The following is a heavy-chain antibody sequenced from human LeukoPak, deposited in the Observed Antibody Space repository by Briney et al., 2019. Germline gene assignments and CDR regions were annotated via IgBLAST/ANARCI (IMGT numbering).Heavy chain of an antibody. CDR3: ARAVSDYYDSSGPPAGFDY. CDR1: GDSVSSNSAA. J-gene: IGHJ4*02. V-gene: IGHV6-1*01. Sequence: SQTLSLTCAISGDSVSSNSAAWNWIRQSPSRGLEWLGRTYYRSKWYNDYAVSVKSRITINPDTSKNQFSLQLNSVTPEDTAVYYCARAVSDYYDSSGPPAGFDYWGQGTLVTVSS. D-gene: IGHD3-22*01. CDR2: TYYRSKWYN.